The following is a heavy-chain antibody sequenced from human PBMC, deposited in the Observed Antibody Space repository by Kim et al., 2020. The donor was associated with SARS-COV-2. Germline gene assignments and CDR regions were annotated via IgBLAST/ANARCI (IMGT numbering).Heavy chain of an antibody. V-gene: IGHV1-69*13. D-gene: IGHD3-10*01. CDR1: GGTFSSYA. J-gene: IGHJ6*02. Sequence: SVKVSCKASGGTFSSYAISWVRQAPGQGLEWMGGIIPIFGTANYAQKFQGRVTITADESTSTAYMELSSLRSEDTAVYYCARADPANGSGSNYGMDVWGQRTTVTVSS. CDR3: ARADPANGSGSNYGMDV. CDR2: IIPIFGTA.